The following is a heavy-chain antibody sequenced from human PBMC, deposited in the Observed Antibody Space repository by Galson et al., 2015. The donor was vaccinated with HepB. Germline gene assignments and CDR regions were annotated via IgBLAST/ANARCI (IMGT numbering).Heavy chain of an antibody. Sequence: TLSLTCTVSGTSITSGTYYWNWIRQRPGEGLEWIGYVSYSGSTYYSPSLKSRVTISADTSNNQFSLKLSSLTAADTAVYYCTRGVRAWGQGILVTVSS. J-gene: IGHJ4*02. CDR2: VSYSGST. V-gene: IGHV4-31*03. CDR1: GTSITSGTYY. CDR3: TRGVRA. D-gene: IGHD3-10*01.